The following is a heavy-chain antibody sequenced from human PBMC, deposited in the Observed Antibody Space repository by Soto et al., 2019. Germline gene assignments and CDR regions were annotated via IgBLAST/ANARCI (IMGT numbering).Heavy chain of an antibody. D-gene: IGHD6-13*01. CDR2: INPSGGST. Sequence: GASVKVSCKASGYTFITYYMHWVRQAPGQGLEWMALINPSGGSTSYAQKFQGRVTLTRDTSTGTVYMELSSLRSEDTAVYYCAREALYSSSWYGYWGQGTLVTVSS. CDR1: GYTFITYY. CDR3: AREALYSSSWYGY. V-gene: IGHV1-46*01. J-gene: IGHJ4*02.